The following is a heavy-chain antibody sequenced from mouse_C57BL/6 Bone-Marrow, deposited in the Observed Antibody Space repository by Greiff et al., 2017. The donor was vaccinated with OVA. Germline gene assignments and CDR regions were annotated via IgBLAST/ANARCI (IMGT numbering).Heavy chain of an antibody. J-gene: IGHJ2*01. CDR2: IYPGGGYT. V-gene: IGHV1-63*01. CDR1: GYTFTNYW. CDR3: ARRGGCYSFDY. Sequence: QVQLQQPGAELVRPGTSVKMSCKASGYTFTNYWIGWVKQRPGHGLEWIGDIYPGGGYTNYNEKFKGKATLTVDKSSSTAYMQLSSLTSEDSAVDYCARRGGCYSFDYWGQGTTLTVSS.